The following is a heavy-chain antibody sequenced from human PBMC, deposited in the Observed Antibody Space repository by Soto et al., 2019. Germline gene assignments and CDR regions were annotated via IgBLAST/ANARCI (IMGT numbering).Heavy chain of an antibody. Sequence: QVQLVESGGGVVQPGRSLRLSCAASGFTFSSYGMHWVRQAPGKGLEWVAVISYDGSNKYYADSVKGRFTISRDNSKNTLYLQMNSLRAEDTAVYYCAKALTGTTCHAVDIWGQGTMVTVSS. J-gene: IGHJ3*02. CDR3: AKALTGTTCHAVDI. CDR1: GFTFSSYG. V-gene: IGHV3-30*18. D-gene: IGHD1-20*01. CDR2: ISYDGSNK.